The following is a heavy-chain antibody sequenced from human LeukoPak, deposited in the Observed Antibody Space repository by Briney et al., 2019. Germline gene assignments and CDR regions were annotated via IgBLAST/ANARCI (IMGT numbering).Heavy chain of an antibody. CDR3: ARDRSGWQLVPFDP. V-gene: IGHV4-59*02. Sequence: SETLSLTCSVSGASVSNYYWSWLRQTPGKGLEWIGHISDSGSPTCNPSLKSRVTMSVDTSKNQFSLKLSSVTAADTAVYYCARDRSGWQLVPFDPWGQGTLVTVSS. CDR2: ISDSGSP. CDR1: GASVSNYY. D-gene: IGHD6-13*01. J-gene: IGHJ5*02.